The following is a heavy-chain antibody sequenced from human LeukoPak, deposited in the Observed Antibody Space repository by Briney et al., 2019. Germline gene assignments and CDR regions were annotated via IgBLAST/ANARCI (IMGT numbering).Heavy chain of an antibody. CDR2: IYYSGST. D-gene: IGHD6-19*01. CDR1: GGSISSGGYY. CDR3: AREEAVAGTVY. Sequence: SQTLSLTCTVSGGSISSGGYYWSWIRQHPGKGLEWIGYIYYSGSTYYNPSLKSRVTISVDTSKNQFSLKLSSVTAADTAEYYCAREEAVAGTVYWGQGTLVTVSS. V-gene: IGHV4-31*03. J-gene: IGHJ4*02.